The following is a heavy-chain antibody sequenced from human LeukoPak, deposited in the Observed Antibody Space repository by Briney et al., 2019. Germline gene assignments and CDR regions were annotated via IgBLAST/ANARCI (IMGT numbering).Heavy chain of an antibody. CDR2: INPSGGST. D-gene: IGHD2-2*01. CDR1: GYTFTSYY. Sequence: GASVKVSCTASGYTFTSYYMHWVRQAPGQGLEWMGIINPSGGSTSYAQKFQGRVTMTRDTSTSTVYMELSSLRSEDTAVYYCARDGGVVVPAAAPYYYYMDVWGKGTTVTVSS. J-gene: IGHJ6*03. CDR3: ARDGGVVVPAAAPYYYYMDV. V-gene: IGHV1-46*01.